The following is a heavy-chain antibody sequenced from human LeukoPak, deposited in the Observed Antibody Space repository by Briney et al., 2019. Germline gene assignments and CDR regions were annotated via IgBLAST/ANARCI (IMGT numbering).Heavy chain of an antibody. CDR1: VYTFADYY. V-gene: IGHV1-2*02. J-gene: IGHJ4*02. CDR3: GRKSANRKTSEFDY. D-gene: IGHD1-14*01. CDR2: IHPNSGGI. Sequence: ASVTVSFTSSVYTFADYYMNWVRQAPGQGLEWMGWIHPNSGGIKYAQKFQGRVTMTRDTPISTAYMELSGLTSDDTAVYYCGRKSANRKTSEFDYWGQGTLVTVSS.